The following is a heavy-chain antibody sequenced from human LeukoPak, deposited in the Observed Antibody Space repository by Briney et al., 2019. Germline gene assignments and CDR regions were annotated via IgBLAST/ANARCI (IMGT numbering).Heavy chain of an antibody. CDR2: IYSGGGT. J-gene: IGHJ4*02. Sequence: GGSLRLSCAASGFTVSSSYMNWVRQAPGKGLEWVSLIYSGGGTYYADSVKGRFTISKDNSKNTLYLQMNSLRAEDTAVYYCARNYYDSSAYYYFDYWGQGTLVTVSS. V-gene: IGHV3-66*01. CDR3: ARNYYDSSAYYYFDY. CDR1: GFTVSSSY. D-gene: IGHD3-22*01.